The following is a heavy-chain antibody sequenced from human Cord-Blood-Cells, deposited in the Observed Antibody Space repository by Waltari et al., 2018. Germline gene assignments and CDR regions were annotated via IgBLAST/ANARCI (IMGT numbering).Heavy chain of an antibody. V-gene: IGHV1-24*01. CDR1: GYTLTELS. J-gene: IGHJ6*03. CDR2: FDPEDGEA. D-gene: IGHD1-26*01. CDR3: ATRNSGSYYYYYYMDV. Sequence: QVQLVQSGAEVKKPGASVKVSCKVSGYTLTELSMHWVRQAPGKGLEWMGVFDPEDGEASYAIRFQGKVSMTTETATATAYMELGSLRSEDTAVYYCATRNSGSYYYYYYMDVWGKGTTVTVSS.